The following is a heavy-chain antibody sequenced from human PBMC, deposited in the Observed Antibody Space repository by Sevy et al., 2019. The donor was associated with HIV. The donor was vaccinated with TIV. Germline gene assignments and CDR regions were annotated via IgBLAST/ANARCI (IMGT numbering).Heavy chain of an antibody. J-gene: IGHJ4*02. CDR1: GYTLTALS. CDR3: ATTKDYYDSSGYPFDH. D-gene: IGHD3-22*01. V-gene: IGHV1-24*01. Sequence: ASVKVSCKVSGYTLTALSMHWVRQAPGKGLEGMGTFDPEDGETRFAQKFQGRVTMTEDTSTDTAYMELSSLRSEDTAVYCCATTKDYYDSSGYPFDHWGQGALVTVSS. CDR2: FDPEDGET.